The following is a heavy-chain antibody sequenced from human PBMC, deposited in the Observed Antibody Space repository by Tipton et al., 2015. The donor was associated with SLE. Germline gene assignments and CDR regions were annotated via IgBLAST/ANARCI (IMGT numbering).Heavy chain of an antibody. V-gene: IGHV4-61*09. CDR3: ARGPCGGNCYGNWFDP. D-gene: IGHD2-21*01. J-gene: IGHJ5*02. Sequence: TLSLTCTVSGGSMSSDTYYWSWIRQPAGKGLECIGHVSSRGSPTYHPSLKSRVTISVDTSKNQFSLRLTSVTAADTAVYYCARGPCGGNCYGNWFDPWGQGTLVTVSS. CDR1: GGSMSSDTYY. CDR2: VSSRGSP.